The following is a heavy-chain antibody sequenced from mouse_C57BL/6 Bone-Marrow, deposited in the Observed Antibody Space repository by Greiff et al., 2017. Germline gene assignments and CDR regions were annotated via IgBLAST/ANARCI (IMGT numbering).Heavy chain of an antibody. Sequence: EVMLVESGGGLVKPGGSLKLSCAASGFTFSSYTMSWVRQTPEKRLAWVATISGGGGNTYYPDSVKGRFTISRDNAKNTLYLQMSSLRSEDTALDYCARLGRGAYWGQGTLVTVSA. CDR1: GFTFSSYT. CDR2: ISGGGGNT. V-gene: IGHV5-9*01. J-gene: IGHJ3*01. CDR3: ARLGRGAY.